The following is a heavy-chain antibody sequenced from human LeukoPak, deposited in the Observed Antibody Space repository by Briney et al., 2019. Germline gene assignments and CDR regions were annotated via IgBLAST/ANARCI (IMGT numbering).Heavy chain of an antibody. CDR3: AKAVLLWFGEFDYFDY. CDR1: GFTFSTYA. D-gene: IGHD3-10*01. J-gene: IGHJ4*02. V-gene: IGHV3-23*01. CDR2: ISGSGGST. Sequence: GGSLRLSCTASGFTFSTYAMSWVRQAPGEGLEWVSGISGSGGSTYYADSVKGRFTISRDNSKNTLYLQMNSLRAEDTAVYYCAKAVLLWFGEFDYFDYWGQGTLVTVSS.